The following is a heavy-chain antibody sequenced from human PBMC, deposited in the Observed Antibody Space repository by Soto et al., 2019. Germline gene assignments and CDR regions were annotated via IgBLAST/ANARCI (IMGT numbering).Heavy chain of an antibody. V-gene: IGHV3-48*02. J-gene: IGHJ5*01. CDR3: ARTGPQLYSYGYYLYDS. CDR2: NSSSSSTI. Sequence: EVQLVESGGGLVQPGGSLRLSCAASGFTFSSYSMNWVRQAPGKGLEWVSYNSSSSSTIYYADSVKGRFTISRDHAKNSLYLQMNSLRDEDTAVYYCARTGPQLYSYGYYLYDSWGQGTLVTVSS. CDR1: GFTFSSYS. D-gene: IGHD5-18*01.